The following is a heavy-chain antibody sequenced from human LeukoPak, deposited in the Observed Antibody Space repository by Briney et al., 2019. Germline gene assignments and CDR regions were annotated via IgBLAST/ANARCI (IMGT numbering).Heavy chain of an antibody. J-gene: IGHJ4*02. CDR2: IYPGDSDT. Sequence: GESLKISCRGSGYSFPIYWIGWVRQMPGKGLEWMGIIYPGDSDTRYSPSFQGQVTISADKSISTAYLQWSSLKASDTAMYYCARSLGTVALDYWGQGTLVTVSS. D-gene: IGHD6-19*01. CDR3: ARSLGTVALDY. V-gene: IGHV5-51*01. CDR1: GYSFPIYW.